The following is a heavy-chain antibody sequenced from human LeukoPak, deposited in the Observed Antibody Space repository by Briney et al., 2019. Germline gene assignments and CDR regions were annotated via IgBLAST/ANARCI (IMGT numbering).Heavy chain of an antibody. D-gene: IGHD3-3*01. CDR3: ARVPGYDFWSGYYGY. V-gene: IGHV1-69*05. CDR1: GGTFSSYA. CDR2: IIPIFGTA. J-gene: IGHJ4*02. Sequence: ASVKVSCKASGGTFSSYAISWVRQAPGQGLEWLGRIIPIFGTANYAQKFQGRVTITTDESTSTAYMELSSLRSEDTAVYYCARVPGYDFWSGYYGYWGQGTLVTVSS.